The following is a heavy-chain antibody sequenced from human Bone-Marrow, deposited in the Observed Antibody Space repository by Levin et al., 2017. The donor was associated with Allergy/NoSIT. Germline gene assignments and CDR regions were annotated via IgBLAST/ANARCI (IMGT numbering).Heavy chain of an antibody. V-gene: IGHV4-61*02. CDR1: GGSISSGRYY. Sequence: SETLSLTCSVSGGSISSGRYYFTWVRQSAGKGLEWIGRIYTTGSTNYNLSLESRVTISRDTFKKEVYLTLSSVTAADTAVYYCARDRLASLYYYSMDVWGRGTTVIVSS. CDR2: IYTTGST. CDR3: ARDRLASLYYYSMDV. J-gene: IGHJ6*03.